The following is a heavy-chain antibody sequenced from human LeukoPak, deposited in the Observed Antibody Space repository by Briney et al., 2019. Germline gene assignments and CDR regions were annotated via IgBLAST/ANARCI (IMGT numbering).Heavy chain of an antibody. J-gene: IGHJ4*02. Sequence: ASVKVSCKVSGYTLTELSMHWVRQAPGKGLEWMGGFDPEDGETIYAQKFQGRVTMTEDTSTDTAYMEPSSLRSEDTAVYYCATVRITGTIGGEYYFDYWGQGTLVTVSS. D-gene: IGHD1-7*01. CDR2: FDPEDGET. V-gene: IGHV1-24*01. CDR1: GYTLTELS. CDR3: ATVRITGTIGGEYYFDY.